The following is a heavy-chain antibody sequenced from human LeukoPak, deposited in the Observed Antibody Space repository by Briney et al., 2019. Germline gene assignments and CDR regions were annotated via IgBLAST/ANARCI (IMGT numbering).Heavy chain of an antibody. CDR2: IYYTGTT. J-gene: IGHJ4*02. D-gene: IGHD6-13*01. V-gene: IGHV4-59*02. CDR3: ARVGQLAFDY. CDR1: GGSVSDYY. Sequence: SETLSLTCTVSGGSVSDYYWSWIRQSPGKGLEWIGYIYYTGTTSYNPSLRSRVTMSADTSKNQFSLKLTSVAAADTAVYYCARVGQLAFDYWGQGTLVTVSS.